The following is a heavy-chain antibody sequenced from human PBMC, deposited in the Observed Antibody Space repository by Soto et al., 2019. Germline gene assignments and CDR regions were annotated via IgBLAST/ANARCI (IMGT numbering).Heavy chain of an antibody. CDR2: IYYSGST. Sequence: SETLSLTCTVSGGSISSYYWSWIRQPPGKGLEWIGYIYYSGSTNYNPSLKSRVTISVDTSKNQFSLKLSSVTAADTAVYYCARLGASEYSGDYYYMDVWGKGTTVTVSS. V-gene: IGHV4-59*08. CDR1: GGSISSYY. CDR3: ARLGASEYSGDYYYMDV. D-gene: IGHD5-12*01. J-gene: IGHJ6*03.